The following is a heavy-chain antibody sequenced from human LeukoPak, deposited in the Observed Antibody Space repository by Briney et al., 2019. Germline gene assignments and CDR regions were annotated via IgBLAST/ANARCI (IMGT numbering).Heavy chain of an antibody. CDR3: ARDGYVSSYFDY. CDR2: ISYDGSNK. J-gene: IGHJ4*02. Sequence: GGSLRLSCAASGFTFSSYAMSWVRQAPGKGLEWVAVISYDGSNKYYADSVKGRFTISRDNSKNTLYLQMNSLRAEDTAVYYCARDGYVSSYFDYWGQGTLVTVSS. D-gene: IGHD5-12*01. V-gene: IGHV3-30*04. CDR1: GFTFSSYA.